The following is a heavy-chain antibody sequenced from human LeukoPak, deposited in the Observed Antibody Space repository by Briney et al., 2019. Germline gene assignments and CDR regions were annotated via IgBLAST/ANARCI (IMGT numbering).Heavy chain of an antibody. CDR2: ISSSGSTI. CDR1: GFTFSSYE. Sequence: GGSLRLSCAASGFTFSSYEMNWVRQAPGKGLEGVSYISSSGSTIYYADSVKGRSTISRDNAKNSLYLQMNSLTAEDTAVYYCARDPYSGAYGDTYYYFMDVWGKGTTVTISS. D-gene: IGHD1-26*01. V-gene: IGHV3-48*03. CDR3: ARDPYSGAYGDTYYYFMDV. J-gene: IGHJ6*03.